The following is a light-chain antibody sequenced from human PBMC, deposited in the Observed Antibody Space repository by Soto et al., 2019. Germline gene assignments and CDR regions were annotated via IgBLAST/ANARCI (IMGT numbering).Light chain of an antibody. CDR1: QGISGR. J-gene: IGKJ4*01. Sequence: DIPMTQSPSSVSASVGDRVTITCRASQGISGRLAWYQQTPGKAPRLLIYETSTLQTWVPSRFSGSGSGTDFTLTISSLQPEDFAIYYCQQGHSFPLTVGGGTKVEI. V-gene: IGKV1-12*01. CDR3: QQGHSFPLT. CDR2: ETS.